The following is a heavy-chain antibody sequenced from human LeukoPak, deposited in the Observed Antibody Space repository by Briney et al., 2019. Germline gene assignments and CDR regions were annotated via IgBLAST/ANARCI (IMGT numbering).Heavy chain of an antibody. J-gene: IGHJ4*02. V-gene: IGHV4-34*01. CDR1: GGSFSGYY. D-gene: IGHD7-27*01. Sequence: SETLSLTCAVYGGSFSGYYWSWIRQPPGKGLEWIGEINHSGSTNYNPSLKSRVTISVDTSKNQFSLKLSSVTAADTAVYYCARGIWGFFDYWGQGTLVTVSS. CDR3: ARGIWGFFDY. CDR2: INHSGST.